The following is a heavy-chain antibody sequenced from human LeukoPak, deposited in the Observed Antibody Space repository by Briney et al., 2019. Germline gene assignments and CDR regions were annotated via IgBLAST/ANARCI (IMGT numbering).Heavy chain of an antibody. CDR3: ARAYSGSYGLGYYYMDV. CDR2: ISSSSSYI. CDR1: GFTFSSYS. D-gene: IGHD1-26*01. Sequence: GGSLRLSCAASGFTFSSYSMDWVRQAPGKGLEWVSSISSSSSYIYYADSVKGRFTISRDNAKNSLYLQMNSLRAEDTAVYYCARAYSGSYGLGYYYMDVWGKGTTVTVSS. V-gene: IGHV3-21*01. J-gene: IGHJ6*03.